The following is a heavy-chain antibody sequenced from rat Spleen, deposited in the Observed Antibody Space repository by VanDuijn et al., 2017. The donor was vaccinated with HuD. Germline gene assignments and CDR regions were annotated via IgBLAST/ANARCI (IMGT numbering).Heavy chain of an antibody. Sequence: EVQLVESDGGLVQPGRSLKLSCAASGFTFSDYYMAWVRQAPTKGLEWVATISYDCSSTYYRDSVKGRFTISRDNAKSTLYLQMDSLRSEDTATYYCARHWLRRAPYWYFDFWGPGTMVTVSS. V-gene: IGHV5-29*01. CDR3: ARHWLRRAPYWYFDF. J-gene: IGHJ1*01. CDR2: ISYDCSST. D-gene: IGHD1-11*01. CDR1: GFTFSDYY.